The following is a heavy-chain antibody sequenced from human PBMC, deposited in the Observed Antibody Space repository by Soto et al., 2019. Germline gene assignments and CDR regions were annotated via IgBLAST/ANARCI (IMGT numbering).Heavy chain of an antibody. D-gene: IGHD6-13*01. V-gene: IGHV3-7*03. CDR1: GFTFSSYL. CDR3: ARAGSSWPPELDY. Sequence: PGGSLRLSCAASGFTFSSYLMSWVRQSPGKGLEWVANIKQDGSEKYYVDSVKGRFTISRDNAKNSLYLQMNSLRAEDTAVYYCARAGSSWPPELDYWGQGTLVTVSS. CDR2: IKQDGSEK. J-gene: IGHJ4*02.